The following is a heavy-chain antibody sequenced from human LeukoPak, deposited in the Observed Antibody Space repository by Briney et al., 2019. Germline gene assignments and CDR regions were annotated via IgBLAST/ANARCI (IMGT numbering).Heavy chain of an antibody. Sequence: DPSETLSLTCTVSGGSISSSSYYWGWIRQPPGKGLEWIGSIYYSGSTYYNPSLKSRVTISVDTSKNQFSLKLSSVTAADTAVYYCARAQLELRDNAFDIWGQGTMVTVSS. V-gene: IGHV4-39*07. CDR3: ARAQLELRDNAFDI. CDR1: GGSISSSSYY. J-gene: IGHJ3*02. D-gene: IGHD1-7*01. CDR2: IYYSGST.